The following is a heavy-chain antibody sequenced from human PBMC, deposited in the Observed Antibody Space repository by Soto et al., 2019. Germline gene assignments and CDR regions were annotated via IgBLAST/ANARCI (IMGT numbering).Heavy chain of an antibody. D-gene: IGHD3-3*02. V-gene: IGHV3-48*03. CDR2: ISLSGSTI. CDR1: GFAFSNYE. CDR3: ARESFSASPTFFYF. J-gene: IGHJ4*02. Sequence: EVQLVESGGGLVQPGGSLRLSCAASGFAFSNYEMNWVRQAPGKGPEWVSYISLSGSTIYYADSVKGRFTISRDDAKNSLYLQMNTLRADDTAVYYCARESFSASPTFFYFWGQGTLVTVSS.